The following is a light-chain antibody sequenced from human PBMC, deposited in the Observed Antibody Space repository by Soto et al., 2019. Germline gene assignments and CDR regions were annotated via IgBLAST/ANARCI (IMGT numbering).Light chain of an antibody. CDR1: EYIGTW. J-gene: IGKJ4*01. CDR3: QQGASFPLA. V-gene: IGKV1-12*01. Sequence: DIQMTQSPSSVSASVGDTVTITCRASEYIGTWLAWYQQKPGKAPNLLISAASSLQSGVPPRFSGSGSGTDFTLTISSLQPEDFATYFGQQGASFPLAFGGGTKVEIK. CDR2: AAS.